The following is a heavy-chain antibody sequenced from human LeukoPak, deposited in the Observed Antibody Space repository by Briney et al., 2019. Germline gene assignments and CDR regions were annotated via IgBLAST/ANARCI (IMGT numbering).Heavy chain of an antibody. CDR3: ARDRRMVWHLGIAAAGTHNWFDP. CDR2: INPSGGST. V-gene: IGHV1-46*01. Sequence: ASVKVSCKASGYTFTSYYMHWVRQAPGQGLEWMGIINPSGGSTSYAQKFQGRVTMTRDMSTSTAYMELSSLRSEDTAVYYCARDRRMVWHLGIAAAGTHNWFDPWGQGTLVTVSS. D-gene: IGHD6-13*01. J-gene: IGHJ5*02. CDR1: GYTFTSYY.